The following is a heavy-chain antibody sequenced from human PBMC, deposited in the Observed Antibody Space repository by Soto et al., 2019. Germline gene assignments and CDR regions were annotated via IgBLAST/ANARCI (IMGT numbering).Heavy chain of an antibody. V-gene: IGHV1-2*02. J-gene: IGHJ5*02. CDR3: ARDSSSSGGQVWFDP. CDR1: GYTFTGYY. CDR2: INPNSGGT. Sequence: ASVKVSCKASGYTFTGYYMHWLRQSAGQGLEWMGWINPNSGGTNYAQKFQGRVTMTRDTSSSTAYMELSRLRSDDTAVYYCARDSSSSGGQVWFDPWGQGTLVTVSS. D-gene: IGHD6-6*01.